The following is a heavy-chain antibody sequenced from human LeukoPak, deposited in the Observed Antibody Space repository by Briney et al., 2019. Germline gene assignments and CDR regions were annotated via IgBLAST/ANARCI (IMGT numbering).Heavy chain of an antibody. D-gene: IGHD6-13*01. CDR1: GYTFTGYY. CDR2: INPNSGGT. J-gene: IGHJ4*02. Sequence: ASVKVSCKASGYTFTGYYMHWVRQAPGQGLEWMGWINPNSGGTNYAQKFQGRVTMTRDTSISTAYMELSRLRSDDTAVYYCARTLYSSSWYEGAVAALDYWGQGTLVTVSS. V-gene: IGHV1-2*02. CDR3: ARTLYSSSWYEGAVAALDY.